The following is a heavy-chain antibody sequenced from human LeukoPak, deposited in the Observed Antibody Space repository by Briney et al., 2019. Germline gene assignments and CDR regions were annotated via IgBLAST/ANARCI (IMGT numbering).Heavy chain of an antibody. J-gene: IGHJ4*02. Sequence: PSQTLSLTCSVSRPSLNSFYSTWVRHFRGKGLEGFGYIDHTGSTNYSPSLRSRVTVSIATAQSQFSLKLNSVTAADTAIDHWTRLPPFTAFFDFWGQGMLVSVSS. CDR1: RPSLNSFY. D-gene: IGHD5-18*01. CDR3: TRLPPFTAFFDF. V-gene: IGHV4-59*01. CDR2: IDHTGST.